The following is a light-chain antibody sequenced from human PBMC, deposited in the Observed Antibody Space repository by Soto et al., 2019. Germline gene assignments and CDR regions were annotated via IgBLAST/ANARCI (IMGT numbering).Light chain of an antibody. CDR1: QSVRSNF. V-gene: IGKV3-20*01. Sequence: EIVLTQSPGTLSLSPGERVTLSCRASQSVRSNFLAWYQQRPGQAPRLLIYGASSRATGIPDRFSGSGSGPDFTLIISRLEPEDCAVYSCQQYGSALQTFGQGTKVEIK. CDR3: QQYGSALQT. J-gene: IGKJ1*01. CDR2: GAS.